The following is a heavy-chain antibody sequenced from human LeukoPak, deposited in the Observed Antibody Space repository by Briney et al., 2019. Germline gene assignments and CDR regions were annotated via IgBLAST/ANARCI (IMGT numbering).Heavy chain of an antibody. CDR2: IYYSGST. CDR1: GGFISSNSYY. CDR3: ARHASVDGNWPRPLDY. Sequence: SETLSLTCTVSGGFISSNSYYWGWIRQPPGKGLEWIGTIYYSGSTYYNPSLKSRVTISVDTSKNQFSLKLTSVTAADTAVYYCARHASVDGNWPRPLDYWGQGSLVTVSS. D-gene: IGHD6-19*01. V-gene: IGHV4-39*01. J-gene: IGHJ4*02.